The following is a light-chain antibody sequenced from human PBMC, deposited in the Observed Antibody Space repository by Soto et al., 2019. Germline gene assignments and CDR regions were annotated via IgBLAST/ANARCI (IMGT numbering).Light chain of an antibody. CDR3: QQLERYPST. CDR2: AAS. Sequence: IQLTHSPSSLSASVGDGVTITCRASQGINSFLAWYQQEPGKAPKLLIYAASTLQSGVPSRFSGSGSGKDFTLTISSLQPEDFATYYCQQLERYPSTFGGGTKVDIX. J-gene: IGKJ4*01. V-gene: IGKV1-9*01. CDR1: QGINSF.